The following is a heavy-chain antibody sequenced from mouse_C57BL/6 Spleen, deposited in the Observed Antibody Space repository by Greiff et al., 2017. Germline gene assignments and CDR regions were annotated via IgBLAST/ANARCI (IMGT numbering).Heavy chain of an antibody. D-gene: IGHD2-3*01. J-gene: IGHJ4*01. CDR1: GYAFSSSW. Sequence: QVQLQQSGPELVKPGASVKISCKASGYAFSSSWMNWVKQRPGKGLEWIGRIYPGDGDTNYNGKFKGKATLTADKASSTAYMQLSSLTSEDSAVXFCARSMERDYAMDDWGQGTSVTVSS. CDR3: ARSMERDYAMDD. V-gene: IGHV1-82*01. CDR2: IYPGDGDT.